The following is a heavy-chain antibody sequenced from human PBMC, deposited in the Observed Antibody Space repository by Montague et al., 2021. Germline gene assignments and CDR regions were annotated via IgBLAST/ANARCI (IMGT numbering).Heavy chain of an antibody. CDR2: IFRNGDS. Sequence: SETLSLTCTVSGGSISSSTHYWGWIRQTPGKGLDWIGSIFRNGDSFYNPSLKSPVIISVDTSGNQFSLRLTSVTAADTAVYFCARHREGGSYTRAIGYWGQGILVTVSS. J-gene: IGHJ4*02. CDR1: GGSISSSTHY. CDR3: ARHREGGSYTRAIGY. D-gene: IGHD3-10*01. V-gene: IGHV4-39*01.